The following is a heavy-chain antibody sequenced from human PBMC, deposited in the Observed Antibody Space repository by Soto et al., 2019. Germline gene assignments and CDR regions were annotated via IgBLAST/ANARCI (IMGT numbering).Heavy chain of an antibody. CDR1: GGTFSSYA. V-gene: IGHV1-69*01. D-gene: IGHD6-6*01. CDR2: IIPIFGTA. Sequence: QVQLVQSGAEVKKPGSSVKVSCKASGGTFSSYAISWVRQAPGQGLEWMGGIIPIFGTANYAQKFQGRVTIPADESTSTAYMELSSLRSEDTAVYYCARDSTSGSSSKDYYYGMDVWGQGTTVTVSS. J-gene: IGHJ6*02. CDR3: ARDSTSGSSSKDYYYGMDV.